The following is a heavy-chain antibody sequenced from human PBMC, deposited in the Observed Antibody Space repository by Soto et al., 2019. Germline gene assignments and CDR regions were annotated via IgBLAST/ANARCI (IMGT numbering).Heavy chain of an antibody. J-gene: IGHJ4*02. CDR1: GFSLSTSGVG. CDR3: AHLDTTVTTQ. V-gene: IGHV2-5*02. D-gene: IGHD4-17*01. CDR2: IYWDDDK. Sequence: QITLKESGPPLVKPTQTLTLTCTFSGFSLSTSGVGVAWIRQPPGKALEWLALIYWDDDKRYSPSLKSRLTITNDTAKNQVVLTMTNMDPVDTATYYCAHLDTTVTTQWGQGTLVTVSS.